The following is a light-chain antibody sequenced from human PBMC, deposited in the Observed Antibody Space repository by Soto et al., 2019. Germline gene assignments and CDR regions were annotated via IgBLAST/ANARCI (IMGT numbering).Light chain of an antibody. J-gene: IGLJ1*01. CDR1: SSNIGGNS. CDR3: GSWDSSLSAYV. V-gene: IGLV1-51*01. Sequence: SVLTQPPSVSAAPGQKVTISCSGSSSNIGGNSVSWYQQLPGTAPKLLIYDDNKRPSGIPDRFSGSKSGTSATLGITGFQTGDEADYYCGSWDSSLSAYVFGTGTKGT. CDR2: DDN.